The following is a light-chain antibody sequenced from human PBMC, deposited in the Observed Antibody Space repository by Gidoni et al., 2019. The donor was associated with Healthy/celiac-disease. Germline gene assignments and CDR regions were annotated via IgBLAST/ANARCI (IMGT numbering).Light chain of an antibody. Sequence: AIQMTQSPASLSASVGDRVTITCRASQGIRNDLGWYQQKPGKAPKLLIYAASSLQSGVPSRFSGSGSGTDFTLTISSLQPEDFATYYCLQDYNYPYTFXQXTKLEIK. J-gene: IGKJ2*01. CDR3: LQDYNYPYT. CDR1: QGIRND. V-gene: IGKV1-6*01. CDR2: AAS.